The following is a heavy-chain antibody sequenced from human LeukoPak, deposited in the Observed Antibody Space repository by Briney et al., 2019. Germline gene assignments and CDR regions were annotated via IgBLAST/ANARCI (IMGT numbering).Heavy chain of an antibody. CDR1: GFTFNSYA. D-gene: IGHD1-1*01. Sequence: PGRFLRLSCAASGFTFNSYAMHWVRQAPGKGLEWVAIISKDGSNEHYADSVKGRFTVSRDNSKNTLYLQMNSLRAEDTAVYYCAKDVTTGTLALDYWGQGTLVTVSS. J-gene: IGHJ4*02. CDR2: ISKDGSNE. CDR3: AKDVTTGTLALDY. V-gene: IGHV3-30*18.